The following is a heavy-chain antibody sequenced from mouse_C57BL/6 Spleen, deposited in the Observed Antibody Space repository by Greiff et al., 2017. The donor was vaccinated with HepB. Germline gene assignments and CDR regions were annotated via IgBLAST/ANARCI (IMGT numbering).Heavy chain of an antibody. J-gene: IGHJ1*03. V-gene: IGHV5-17*01. CDR3: ARRDAPWYFDV. D-gene: IGHD2-3*01. Sequence: DVHLVESGGGLVKPGGSLKLSCAASGFTFSDYGMHWVRQAPEKGLEWVAYISSGSSTIYYADTVKGRFTISRDNAKNTLFLQMTSLRSEDTAMYYCARRDAPWYFDVWGTGTTVTVSS. CDR2: ISSGSSTI. CDR1: GFTFSDYG.